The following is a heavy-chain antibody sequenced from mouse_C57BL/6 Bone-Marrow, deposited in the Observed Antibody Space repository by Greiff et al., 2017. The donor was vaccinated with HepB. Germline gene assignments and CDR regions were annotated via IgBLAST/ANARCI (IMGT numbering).Heavy chain of an antibody. Sequence: VQLQESGAELVKPGASVKMSCKASGYTFTSYWITWVKQRPGQGLEWIGDIYPGSGSTNYNEKFKSKATLTVDTSSSTAYMQLSSLTSEDSAVYYCARGSFITTVASDYWGQGTTLTVSS. J-gene: IGHJ2*01. CDR2: IYPGSGST. CDR3: ARGSFITTVASDY. CDR1: GYTFTSYW. D-gene: IGHD1-1*01. V-gene: IGHV1-55*01.